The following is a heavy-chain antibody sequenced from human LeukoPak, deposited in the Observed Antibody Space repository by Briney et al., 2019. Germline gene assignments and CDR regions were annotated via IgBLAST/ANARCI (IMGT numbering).Heavy chain of an antibody. V-gene: IGHV3-23*01. D-gene: IGHD3-22*01. CDR1: RFTFSSYA. J-gene: IGHJ4*02. CDR2: LSGSSDST. Sequence: PGGSLRLSCAASRFTFSSYAMSWVRQAPGKGLEWVSTLSGSSDSTYYADSVKGRFTISRDNSKNTLYLQMNSLRAEDTAVYYCATQVNYDSPLEWGQGTLVTVSS. CDR3: ATQVNYDSPLE.